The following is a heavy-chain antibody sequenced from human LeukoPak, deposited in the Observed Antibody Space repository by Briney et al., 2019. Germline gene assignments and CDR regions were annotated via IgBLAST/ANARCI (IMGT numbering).Heavy chain of an antibody. D-gene: IGHD5-18*01. CDR3: ARGYDAFGMGY. Sequence: SETLSLTCTVSGGSISSGGYYWSWIRQHPGKGLEWIGYIYYSGSTYYNPSLKSRVTISVDTSKNQFSLKLSSVTAADTAVSYCARGYDAFGMGYWGQGTLVTVSS. CDR2: IYYSGST. CDR1: GGSISSGGYY. J-gene: IGHJ4*02. V-gene: IGHV4-31*03.